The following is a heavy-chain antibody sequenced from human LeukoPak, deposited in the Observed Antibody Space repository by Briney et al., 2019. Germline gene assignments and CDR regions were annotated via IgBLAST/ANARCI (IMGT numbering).Heavy chain of an antibody. CDR2: IYTSGST. D-gene: IGHD6-19*01. V-gene: IGHV4-61*02. J-gene: IGHJ4*02. CDR1: GGSISSGSYY. CDR3: AREGSGWYPDY. Sequence: SETLSLTCTVSGGSISSGSYYWSWIRQPAGKGLEWIGRIYTSGSTNYNPSLKSRVTISVDTSKNQFSLKLSSVTAADTAVYYCAREGSGWYPDYWGQGTLVTVSS.